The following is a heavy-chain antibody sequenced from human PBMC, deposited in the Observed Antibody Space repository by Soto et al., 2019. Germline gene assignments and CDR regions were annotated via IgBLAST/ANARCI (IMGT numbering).Heavy chain of an antibody. CDR3: ASAPTKVWVRLGDYFDH. J-gene: IGHJ4*02. V-gene: IGHV4-34*01. CDR1: GGSFSGFY. CDR2: INDSGST. D-gene: IGHD1-1*01. Sequence: QVHLQQWGAGLLKPSETLSVTCAVYGGSFSGFYWSWIRQPPGKGLEWIGEINDSGSTKYNPSLKSTVTISVDTCKTQFSLKTTTSTAADMTVQYCASAPTKVWVRLGDYFDHWGQGTLVPV.